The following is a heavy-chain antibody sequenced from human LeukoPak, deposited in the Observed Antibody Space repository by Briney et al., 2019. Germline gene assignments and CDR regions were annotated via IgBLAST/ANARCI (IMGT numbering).Heavy chain of an antibody. CDR1: GGSISSGGYY. D-gene: IGHD5-24*01. CDR2: IYYSGST. CDR3: ARGWPPYYYGMDV. V-gene: IGHV4-31*03. J-gene: IGHJ6*02. Sequence: SQTLSLTCTVSGGSISSGGYYWSWIRQHPGKGLEWIGCIYYSGSTYYNPSLKSRVTISVDTSKNQFSLKLSSVTAADTAVYYCARGWPPYYYGMDVWGQGTTVTVSS.